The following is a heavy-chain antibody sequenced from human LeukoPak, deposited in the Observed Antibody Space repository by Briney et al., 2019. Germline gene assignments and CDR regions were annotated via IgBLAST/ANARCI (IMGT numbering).Heavy chain of an antibody. V-gene: IGHV1-18*04. CDR2: ISDYNGNT. CDR1: GYTFTSYG. Sequence: ASVNVSCKASGYTFTSYGISWVRQAPAQGLEWMGWISDYNGNTNYAQKLQGRGTMTTDTSTRTAYMELRSLRSDDTAVYYCARSRRVCDILTGYLDYWGRGPLVTVSS. J-gene: IGHJ4*02. D-gene: IGHD3-9*01. CDR3: ARSRRVCDILTGYLDY.